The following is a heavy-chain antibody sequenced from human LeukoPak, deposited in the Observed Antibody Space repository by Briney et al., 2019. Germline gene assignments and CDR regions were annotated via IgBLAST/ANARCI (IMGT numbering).Heavy chain of an antibody. CDR1: GFTFSTYL. D-gene: IGHD3-10*01. CDR3: ARAGVLATFDY. J-gene: IGHJ4*02. CDR2: IKQGGNEK. V-gene: IGHV3-7*04. Sequence: GGSLRLSCAASGFTFSTYLMSWVRQAPGKGLDWVANIKQGGNEKYYVDSVRGRFTISRDNAKNSLYLQMNSLRAEDTAVYYCARAGVLATFDYWGQGTLVTVSS.